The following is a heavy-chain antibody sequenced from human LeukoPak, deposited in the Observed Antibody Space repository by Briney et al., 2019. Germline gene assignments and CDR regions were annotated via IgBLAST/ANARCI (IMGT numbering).Heavy chain of an antibody. J-gene: IGHJ4*02. D-gene: IGHD3-10*01. Sequence: ASVKVSCKTSGYTFTSYYMHWVRQAPGQGLEWMGIINPSGGSTSYAQKFQGRVTMTRDTSTSTVYMELSSLTSGDTAMYYCARDLVWSRSGERLDYWGQGTLVTVSS. CDR3: ARDLVWSRSGERLDY. V-gene: IGHV1-46*01. CDR1: GYTFTSYY. CDR2: INPSGGST.